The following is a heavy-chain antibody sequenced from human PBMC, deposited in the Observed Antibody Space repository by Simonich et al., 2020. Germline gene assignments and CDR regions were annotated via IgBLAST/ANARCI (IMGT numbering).Heavy chain of an antibody. J-gene: IGHJ3*02. D-gene: IGHD7-27*01. CDR3: ARGRLTGDKGAFDI. Sequence: QVQLVQSGAEVKKPGASVKVSCKASGYTFTGYYMHWVRQAPGQGLGWMGWINPTRGGTNYAQKFQGRVTMTRDTSISTAYMELSRLRSDDTAVYYCARGRLTGDKGAFDIWGQGTMVTVSS. CDR2: INPTRGGT. V-gene: IGHV1-2*02. CDR1: GYTFTGYY.